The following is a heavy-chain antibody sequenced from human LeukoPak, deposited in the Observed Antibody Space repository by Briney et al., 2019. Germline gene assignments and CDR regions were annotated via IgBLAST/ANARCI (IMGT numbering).Heavy chain of an antibody. D-gene: IGHD6-13*01. CDR1: GGSLSSYY. V-gene: IGHV4-4*07. CDR2: IYTSGST. Sequence: SETLSLTCTVTGGSLSSYYWSWLRQPAGKGLEWIGRIYTSGSTNYNPSLQSGVTMSVDKSKSQFSLQLSSLTAADTAVYYCARGGSFAAGTSWESGSNWFDPWGQGTLVTVSS. J-gene: IGHJ5*02. CDR3: ARGGSFAAGTSWESGSNWFDP.